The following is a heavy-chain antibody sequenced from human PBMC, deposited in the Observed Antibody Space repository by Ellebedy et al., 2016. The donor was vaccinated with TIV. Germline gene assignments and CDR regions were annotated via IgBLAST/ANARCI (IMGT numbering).Heavy chain of an antibody. Sequence: ASVKVSCKASGYTFTSYYMHWVRQAPGQGLEWMGLINPSGGSTSYAQKFQGRVTMTRDTSTSTVYMELSSLRSEETAVYYCARHDSSGYDAFDIWGQGTMVTVSS. J-gene: IGHJ3*02. D-gene: IGHD3-22*01. CDR3: ARHDSSGYDAFDI. CDR2: INPSGGST. V-gene: IGHV1-46*03. CDR1: GYTFTSYY.